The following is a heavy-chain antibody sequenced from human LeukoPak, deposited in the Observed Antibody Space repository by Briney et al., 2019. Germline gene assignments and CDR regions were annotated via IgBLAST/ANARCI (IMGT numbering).Heavy chain of an antibody. D-gene: IGHD3-3*01. CDR2: INHSGST. J-gene: IGHJ4*02. V-gene: IGHV4-34*01. CDR1: GGSISSYY. Sequence: SETLSLTCTVSGGSISSYYWSWIRQPPGKGLEWIGEINHSGSTNYNPSLKSRVTISVDTSKNQFSLKLSSVTAADTAVYYCARGTRIFGVAHYFDYWGQGTLVTVSS. CDR3: ARGTRIFGVAHYFDY.